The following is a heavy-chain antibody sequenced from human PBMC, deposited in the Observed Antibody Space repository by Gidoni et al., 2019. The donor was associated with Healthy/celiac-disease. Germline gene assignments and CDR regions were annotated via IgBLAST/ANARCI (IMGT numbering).Heavy chain of an antibody. CDR3: ARDKHPDCGDRFDY. J-gene: IGHJ4*02. V-gene: IGHV1-18*01. Sequence: QGLEWMGWISAYNGNTNYAQKLQGRVTMTTDTSTSTAYMELRSLRSDDTAVYYCARDKHPDCGDRFDYWGQGTLVTVSS. D-gene: IGHD4-17*01. CDR2: ISAYNGNT.